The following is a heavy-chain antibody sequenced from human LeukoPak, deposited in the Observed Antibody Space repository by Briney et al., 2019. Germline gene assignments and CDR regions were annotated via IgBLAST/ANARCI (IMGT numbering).Heavy chain of an antibody. CDR3: ARDSFGSGLCAL. CDR1: NGSISSYY. D-gene: IGHD6-19*01. CDR2: IYSSGTT. V-gene: IGHV4-4*07. J-gene: IGHJ2*01. Sequence: SETLSFTSTVSNGSISSYYWSWRPPPLGQGLERIGHIYSSGTTIYNPTLKSGVTMSVDTSTRTFSLLLSSLSSADTAVYYCARDSFGSGLCALGGGSTGVTVSS.